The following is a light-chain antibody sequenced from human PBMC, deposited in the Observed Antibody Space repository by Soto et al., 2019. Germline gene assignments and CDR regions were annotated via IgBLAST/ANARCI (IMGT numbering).Light chain of an antibody. CDR3: QQYNSYSWT. Sequence: EIVMTQSPATLAVSPGDTATLSCRASQSLGGNLAWYQQKPGQGPRLLIFRASSRATGIPDRFSGSGSGTDFTLTISSLQPDDFATYYCQQYNSYSWTFGQGTKVDIK. CDR2: RAS. J-gene: IGKJ1*01. CDR1: QSLGGN. V-gene: IGKV3D-15*01.